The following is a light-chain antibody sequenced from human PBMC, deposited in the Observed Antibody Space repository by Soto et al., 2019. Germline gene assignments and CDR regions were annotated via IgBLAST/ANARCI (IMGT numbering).Light chain of an antibody. Sequence: QSALTQPASVSGSPGQSITISCTGSSSDVGGYNYVSWYQQHPGKVPKLMIYGVSNRPSGVSNRFSGSKSGNTASLTISGLQAEDEADYYCSSDTSSSTVAFGGGTKLTVL. CDR2: GVS. V-gene: IGLV2-14*01. J-gene: IGLJ2*01. CDR1: SSDVGGYNY. CDR3: SSDTSSSTVA.